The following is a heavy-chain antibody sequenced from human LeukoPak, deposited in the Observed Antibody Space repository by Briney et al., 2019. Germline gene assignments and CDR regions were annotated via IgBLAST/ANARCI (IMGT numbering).Heavy chain of an antibody. V-gene: IGHV1-24*01. Sequence: ASVKVSCKVSGYTLTELSMHWVRQAPGKGLEWMGGFDLEDGETIYAQKFQGRVTMTEDTSTDTAYMELSSLRSEDTAVYYCATSTKYYGGNSNFDYWGQGTLVTVSS. J-gene: IGHJ4*02. CDR3: ATSTKYYGGNSNFDY. CDR1: GYTLTELS. CDR2: FDLEDGET. D-gene: IGHD4-23*01.